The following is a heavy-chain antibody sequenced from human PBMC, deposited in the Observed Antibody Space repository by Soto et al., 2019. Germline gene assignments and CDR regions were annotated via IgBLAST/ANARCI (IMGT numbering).Heavy chain of an antibody. J-gene: IGHJ4*02. CDR2: IYYSGGT. D-gene: IGHD2-2*01. V-gene: IGHV4-39*07. CDR3: ARMGPAALNGVDY. Sequence: SETLSLTCTVSGDSITNNNYYWGWLRQGPGKGLEWIGNIYYSGGTYHNPTLKSRITISADTSKNQLSLSLSSVTAADTAVYYCARMGPAALNGVDYWGQGTLVTVSS. CDR1: GDSITNNNYY.